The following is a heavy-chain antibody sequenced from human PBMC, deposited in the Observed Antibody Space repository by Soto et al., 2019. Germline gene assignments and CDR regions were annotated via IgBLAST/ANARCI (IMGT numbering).Heavy chain of an antibody. J-gene: IGHJ6*02. CDR3: ATAIDQQLVLGEYYYYYYGMDV. CDR2: FDPEDGET. D-gene: IGHD6-13*01. Sequence: ASVKVSCKVSGYTLTELSMHWVRQAPGKGLEWMGGFDPEDGETIYAQKFQGRVTMTEDTSTDKATMELSSLRSEDTAVYYCATAIDQQLVLGEYYYYYYGMDVWGQGTTVTVSS. V-gene: IGHV1-24*01. CDR1: GYTLTELS.